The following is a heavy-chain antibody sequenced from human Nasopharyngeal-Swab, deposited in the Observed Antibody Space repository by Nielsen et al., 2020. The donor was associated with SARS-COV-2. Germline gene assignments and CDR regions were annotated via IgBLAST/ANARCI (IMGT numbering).Heavy chain of an antibody. J-gene: IGHJ4*02. Sequence: GESLKISCAASGFTFTSYWMHWVRQVPGKGLVWVSRINTDGTTTTYAASVKGRFTISRDADKNTLYWQMNSLRAEDTAVYYCTRAGSFRHDYWGQGTLVTVSS. D-gene: IGHD6-13*01. CDR3: TRAGSFRHDY. CDR1: GFTFTSYW. V-gene: IGHV3-74*01. CDR2: INTDGTTT.